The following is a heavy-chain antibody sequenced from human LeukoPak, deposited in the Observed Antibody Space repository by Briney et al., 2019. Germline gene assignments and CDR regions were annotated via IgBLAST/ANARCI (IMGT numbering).Heavy chain of an antibody. J-gene: IGHJ3*02. V-gene: IGHV5-51*01. CDR3: ASLYSGSFDAFNI. Sequence: GESLKISCKGSGYSFTNYWIGWVRQMPEKGLEWMGIIYPGYSDTPYSPSFQGQVTISADKSISTAYLQWSSLKAADTAIYYCASLYSGSFDAFNIWGQGTMVTVSS. D-gene: IGHD1-26*01. CDR2: IYPGYSDT. CDR1: GYSFTNYW.